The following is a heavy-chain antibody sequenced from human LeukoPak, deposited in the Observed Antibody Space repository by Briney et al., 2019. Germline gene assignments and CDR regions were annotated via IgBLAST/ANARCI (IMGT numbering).Heavy chain of an antibody. CDR2: IYYNEST. CDR3: ARGRWLVNY. D-gene: IGHD6-19*01. Sequence: SETLSLTCTVSGGSISTCYWSWIRQPVGKGLEWIGYIYYNESTNYNPSVKSRVTISADTSKNQFSLKLRSVTAADTAVYYCARGRWLVNYWGQGTLVTVSS. J-gene: IGHJ4*02. CDR1: GGSISTCY. V-gene: IGHV4-59*01.